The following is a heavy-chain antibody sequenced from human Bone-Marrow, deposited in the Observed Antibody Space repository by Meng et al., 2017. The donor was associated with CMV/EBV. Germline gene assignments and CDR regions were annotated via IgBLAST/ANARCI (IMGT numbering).Heavy chain of an antibody. J-gene: IGHJ3*02. D-gene: IGHD2-21*01. CDR2: IYYTGST. CDR1: GGSVNNDNYY. CDR3: ATYSGGAFDI. Sequence: SETLSLTCTVSGGSVNNDNYYWSWIRQPPGKGLEWIGYIYYTGSTHYNPSLKSRITISLDMSKNQFSLNLSSVTAADTAVYYCATYSGGAFDIWGQGTKVTVSS. V-gene: IGHV4-61*01.